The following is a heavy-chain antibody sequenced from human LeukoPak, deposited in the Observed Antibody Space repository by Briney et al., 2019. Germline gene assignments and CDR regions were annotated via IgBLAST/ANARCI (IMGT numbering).Heavy chain of an antibody. V-gene: IGHV1-2*02. D-gene: IGHD3-22*01. CDR3: ARTPYDSSGSNWFDP. CDR1: GYTFTDYY. J-gene: IGHJ5*02. Sequence: GASVKVSCKASGYTFTDYYMHWVRQAPGQGLEWMGWVNPNSGGTNYAQNFQGRVTMTRDTSISTAYMELSSLRSEDTAVYYCARTPYDSSGSNWFDPWGQGTLVTVSS. CDR2: VNPNSGGT.